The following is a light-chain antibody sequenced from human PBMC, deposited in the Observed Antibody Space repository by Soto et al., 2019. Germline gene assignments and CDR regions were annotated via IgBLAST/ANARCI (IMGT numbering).Light chain of an antibody. CDR3: SSRVGSAPYV. V-gene: IGLV2-8*01. CDR1: SSDVGGYNY. J-gene: IGLJ1*01. CDR2: EVT. Sequence: QSALTQPPSASGSPGQSVTISCTGTSSDVGGYNYVSWYQQHPGKAPKLMVYEVTKRPSGVPDRFSGSKSGNTASLTVSGLHADDEAAYYCSSRVGSAPYVFGTGTKLTVL.